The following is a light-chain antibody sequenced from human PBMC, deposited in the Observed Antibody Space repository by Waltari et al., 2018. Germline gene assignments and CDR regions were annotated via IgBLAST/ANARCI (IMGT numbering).Light chain of an antibody. CDR2: AAS. V-gene: IGKV3-15*01. J-gene: IGKJ2*01. CDR1: QRISSN. CDR3: QQYNNWPFA. Sequence: EIVMTQSPATLSWSPGERATLSCRASQRISSNLAWYQQKPGQAPRLLIYAASTRATGIPARFSGSGSGTEFTLNISSLQPEDFAIYYCQQYNNWPFAFGQGTKLEVK.